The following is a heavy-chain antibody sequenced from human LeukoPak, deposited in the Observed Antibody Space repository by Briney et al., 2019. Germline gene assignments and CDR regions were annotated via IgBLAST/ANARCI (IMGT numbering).Heavy chain of an antibody. CDR3: ARRGKDTPYYYYYMDV. J-gene: IGHJ6*03. CDR2: IIPIFGAA. D-gene: IGHD2-15*01. V-gene: IGHV1-69*05. CDR1: GGTFSSYA. Sequence: SVKVSCKASGGTFSSYAISWVRQAPGQGLEWMGGIIPIFGAANYAQKFQGRVTITTDESTSTAYMELSSLRSENTTVYYCARRGKDTPYYYYYMDVWGKGTTVTASS.